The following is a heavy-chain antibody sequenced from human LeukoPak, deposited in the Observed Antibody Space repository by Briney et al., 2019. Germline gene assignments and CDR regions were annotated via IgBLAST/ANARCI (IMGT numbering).Heavy chain of an antibody. D-gene: IGHD6-13*01. Sequence: SETLSLTCTVSGGSISGTSYYWGWIRQPPGKGLEWIGSIYYSGSTYYNPSLKSRVTISVDTSKNQFSLKLSSVTAADTAVYYCRYAIAAADSLDYWGQGTLVTVSS. CDR1: GGSISGTSYY. CDR2: IYYSGST. J-gene: IGHJ4*02. CDR3: RYAIAAADSLDY. V-gene: IGHV4-39*07.